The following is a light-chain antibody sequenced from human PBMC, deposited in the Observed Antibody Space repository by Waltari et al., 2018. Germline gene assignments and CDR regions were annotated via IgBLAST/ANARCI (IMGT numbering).Light chain of an antibody. V-gene: IGLV1-47*01. CDR2: RNN. CDR1: SSNIGSNY. CDR3: AAWDDSLSGLYV. Sequence: QSVLTQPPSASGTTGQRVTISCSGSSSNIGSNYVYWYQQPPGTAPNLLIYRNNQRPSGVPDRFSGSKSGTSASLAISGLRSEDEADYYCAAWDDSLSGLYVFGTGTKVTVL. J-gene: IGLJ1*01.